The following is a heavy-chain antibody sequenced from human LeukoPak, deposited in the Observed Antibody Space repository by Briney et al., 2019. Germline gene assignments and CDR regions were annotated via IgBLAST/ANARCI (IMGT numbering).Heavy chain of an antibody. D-gene: IGHD5-24*01. CDR3: ASAARWLQSGGAFDI. CDR2: IIPIFGIA. V-gene: IGHV1-69*04. CDR1: GYSFTSYG. J-gene: IGHJ3*02. Sequence: SVKVSCKASGYSFTSYGIIWVRQAPGQGLEWMGRIIPIFGIANYAQKFQGRVTITADKSTSTAYMELSSLRSEDTAVYYCASAARWLQSGGAFDIWGQGTMVTVSS.